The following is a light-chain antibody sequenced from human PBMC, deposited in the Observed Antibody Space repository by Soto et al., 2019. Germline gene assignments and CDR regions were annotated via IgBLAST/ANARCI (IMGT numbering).Light chain of an antibody. Sequence: EVVLTQSPATLSLSPGERATLSCRASQNVRTFLDWYQQKPGQAPRLLIYGASNRATGIPARFSGSGSGTDFTLTISSLEPEDFAVYYCHQYNNWLALTFGGGTKVDIK. CDR1: QNVRTF. CDR2: GAS. J-gene: IGKJ4*01. CDR3: HQYNNWLALT. V-gene: IGKV3-11*01.